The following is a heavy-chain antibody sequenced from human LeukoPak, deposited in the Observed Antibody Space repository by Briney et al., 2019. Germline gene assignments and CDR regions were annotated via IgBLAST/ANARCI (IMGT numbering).Heavy chain of an antibody. V-gene: IGHV1-8*03. CDR3: ASLIGGGYDEEAFDI. CDR1: GYTFTSYD. Sequence: ASVKVSCKASGYTFTSYDINWVRQATGQGLEWMGWMNPNSGNTGYAQKFRGRVTITRNTSISTAYMELSSLRAEDTAVYYCASLIGGGYDEEAFDIWGQGTMVTVSS. D-gene: IGHD5-12*01. CDR2: MNPNSGNT. J-gene: IGHJ3*02.